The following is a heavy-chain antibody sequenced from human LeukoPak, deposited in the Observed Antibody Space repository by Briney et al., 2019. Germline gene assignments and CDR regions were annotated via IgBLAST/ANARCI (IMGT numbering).Heavy chain of an antibody. CDR3: ARDGGSSHSYYYYMDV. D-gene: IGHD2-2*01. CDR2: IYTSGST. Sequence: SETLSLTCTVSGGSISSYYWSWIRQPAGKGLEWIRRIYTSGSTNYNPSLKSRVTMSVDTSKNQFSLKLSSVTAADTAVYYCARDGGSSHSYYYYMDVWGKGTTVTVSS. CDR1: GGSISSYY. J-gene: IGHJ6*03. V-gene: IGHV4-4*07.